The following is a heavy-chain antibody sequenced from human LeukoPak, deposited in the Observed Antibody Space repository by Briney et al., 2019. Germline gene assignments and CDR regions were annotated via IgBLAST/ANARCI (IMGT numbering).Heavy chain of an antibody. V-gene: IGHV4-34*01. CDR1: GGSFSGYY. Sequence: SETLSLTCAVYGGSFSGYYWSWIRQPPGKGLEWIGEINHSGSTNYNPSLKSRVTMSVDTSKNQFSLKLTSVTAADTAVYYCARGGPYYDSFFFDYWGQGTLVTVSS. D-gene: IGHD3-22*01. CDR2: INHSGST. J-gene: IGHJ4*02. CDR3: ARGGPYYDSFFFDY.